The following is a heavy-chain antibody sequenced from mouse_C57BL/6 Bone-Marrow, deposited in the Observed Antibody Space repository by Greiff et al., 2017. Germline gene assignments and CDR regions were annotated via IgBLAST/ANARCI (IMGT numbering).Heavy chain of an antibody. V-gene: IGHV2-9-1*01. J-gene: IGHJ1*03. CDR1: GFPLTSYA. Sequence: VQLQQSGPGLVAPSQSLSITCPVSGFPLTSYAISWVRQPPGKGLEWLGVIWTGGGTNYNSALKSRLSISKDNSKSQVFLKMNSLQTDDTTRYYCARNNGYYLDLDVWGTGTTVTVSS. D-gene: IGHD2-3*01. CDR2: IWTGGGT. CDR3: ARNNGYYLDLDV.